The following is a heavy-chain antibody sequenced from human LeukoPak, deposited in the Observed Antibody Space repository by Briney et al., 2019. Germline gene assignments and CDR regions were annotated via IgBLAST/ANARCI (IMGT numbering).Heavy chain of an antibody. CDR3: ARHISYQSHVGLYYLHT. CDR1: GDSFTTNW. CDR2: IYPADSSI. V-gene: IGHV5-51*01. D-gene: IGHD2-2*01. Sequence: GESLKISCRAFGDSFTTNWIAWVRQMPGKVVEWLRMIYPADSSIFASPFLRGLASFSTDKSITTAYLQLTIMTDAATAFYYCARHISYQSHVGLYYLHTWGQRTQVTVSS. J-gene: IGHJ4*02.